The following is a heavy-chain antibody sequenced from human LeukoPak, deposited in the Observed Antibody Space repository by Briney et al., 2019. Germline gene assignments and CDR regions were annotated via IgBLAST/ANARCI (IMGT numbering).Heavy chain of an antibody. J-gene: IGHJ2*01. Sequence: GASVKVSCKASGYIFTSHGLSWVRQAPGQGLEWMGWINIYKGNTNYAQKFQGRVTMTTDTSTSTAYMELRSLRSDDTAVYYCARNSSGWYGYFDLWGRGTLVTVPS. CDR1: GYIFTSHG. V-gene: IGHV1-18*01. D-gene: IGHD6-25*01. CDR3: ARNSSGWYGYFDL. CDR2: INIYKGNT.